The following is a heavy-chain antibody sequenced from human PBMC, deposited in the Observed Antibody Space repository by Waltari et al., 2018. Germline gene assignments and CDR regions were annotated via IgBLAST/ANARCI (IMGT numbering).Heavy chain of an antibody. V-gene: IGHV1-69*04. J-gene: IGHJ2*01. Sequence: QDQLVQSGAEVKKPGASVRLSCKASGFSFGTTSITWVRRAPGQGLEWVGISLPLVDARHFAEKCQDRVTITADTSLVQVSMDLSVLRSDDTAIYYCARGQLASDSGLLWFFDLWGPGT. CDR2: SLPLVDAR. D-gene: IGHD4-17*01. CDR3: ARGQLASDSGLLWFFDL. CDR1: GFSFGTTS.